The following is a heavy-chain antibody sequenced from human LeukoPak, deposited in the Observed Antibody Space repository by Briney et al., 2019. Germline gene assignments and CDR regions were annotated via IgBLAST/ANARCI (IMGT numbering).Heavy chain of an antibody. V-gene: IGHV3-30*18. J-gene: IGHJ4*02. Sequence: GGSLRLSCAASGFTFSSYGMHWVRQAPGKGLEWVAVISYDGSNKYYADSVKGRFTISRDNSKNTLYLQMNSLRAEDTAVFYCAKSSSESKYYYDSSGYFDYWGQGTLVTVSS. D-gene: IGHD3-22*01. CDR3: AKSSSESKYYYDSSGYFDY. CDR1: GFTFSSYG. CDR2: ISYDGSNK.